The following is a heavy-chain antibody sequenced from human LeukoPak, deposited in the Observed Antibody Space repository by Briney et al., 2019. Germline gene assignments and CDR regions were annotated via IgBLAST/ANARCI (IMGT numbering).Heavy chain of an antibody. CDR1: GFTLTELS. CDR3: ATGILPQNDYGDYVTPSDY. CDR2: FDPEDGET. J-gene: IGHJ4*02. V-gene: IGHV1-24*01. Sequence: ASVKVSCKVSGFTLTELSMHWVRQAPGKGLEWMGGFDPEDGETIYAQKFQGRVTMTEDTSTDTAYMELSSLRSEDTAVYYCATGILPQNDYGDYVTPSDYWGQGTLVTVSS. D-gene: IGHD4-17*01.